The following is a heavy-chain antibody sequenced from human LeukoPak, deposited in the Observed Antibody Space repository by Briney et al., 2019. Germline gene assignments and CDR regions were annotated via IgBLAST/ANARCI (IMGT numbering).Heavy chain of an antibody. CDR1: GFTFSNYE. J-gene: IGHJ4*02. CDR3: ARGGSFVEY. Sequence: GGSLRLSCAASGFTFSNYEMHWVRRAPGKGLEWVSYISSGGSTVYYADSVKGRFTVSRDNAKNSLYLQVSSLRAEDTAVYYCARGGSFVEYWGQGTLVTVSS. D-gene: IGHD3-10*01. CDR2: ISSGGSTV. V-gene: IGHV3-48*03.